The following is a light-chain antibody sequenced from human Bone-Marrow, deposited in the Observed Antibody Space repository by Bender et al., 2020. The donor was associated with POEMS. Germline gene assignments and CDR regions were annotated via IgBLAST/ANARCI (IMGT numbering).Light chain of an antibody. CDR1: VSDIGDYDY. CDR3: TSHSNSFTLL. V-gene: IGLV2-14*03. J-gene: IGLJ2*01. CDR2: GVR. Sequence: QSALTQPASVSGSPGQSITISCSGSVSDIGDYDYVSWYQHLPGQAPKLLIFGVRNRPSGVSPRFSASKSGNTASLVISGLQAEDEADYYCTSHSNSFTLLFGGGTKVTV.